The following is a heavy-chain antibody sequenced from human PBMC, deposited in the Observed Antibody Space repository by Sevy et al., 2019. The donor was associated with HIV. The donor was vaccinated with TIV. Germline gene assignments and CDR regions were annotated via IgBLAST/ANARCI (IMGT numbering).Heavy chain of an antibody. Sequence: WGSLRLSCAASEFTVSSSYMSWVRQAPGKGLEWVSILYSGGSTYYAASVKGRFAVSRDNSKNTLYLQMNSLRAEDTAMYYCARAGTGSYRAYFDYWGQGTLVTVS. CDR2: LYSGGST. J-gene: IGHJ4*02. D-gene: IGHD1-26*01. CDR3: ARAGTGSYRAYFDY. CDR1: EFTVSSSY. V-gene: IGHV3-53*01.